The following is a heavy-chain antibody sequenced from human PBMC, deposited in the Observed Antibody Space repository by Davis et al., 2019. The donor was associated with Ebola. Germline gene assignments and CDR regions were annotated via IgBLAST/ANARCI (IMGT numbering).Heavy chain of an antibody. V-gene: IGHV1-46*01. CDR2: INPSGGST. D-gene: IGHD5-12*01. Sequence: ASVKVSCKASGYTFTSYYMHWVRQAPGQGLEWMGIINPSGGSTSYAQKFQGRVTMTRDTSTSTVYMELSSLRSEDTAVYYCAHTTIRRIYYYYGMDVWGQGTTVTVSS. CDR3: AHTTIRRIYYYYGMDV. CDR1: GYTFTSYY. J-gene: IGHJ6*02.